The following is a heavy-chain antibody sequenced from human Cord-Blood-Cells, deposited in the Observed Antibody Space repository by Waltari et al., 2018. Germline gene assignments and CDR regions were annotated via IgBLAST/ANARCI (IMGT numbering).Heavy chain of an antibody. V-gene: IGHV4-39*01. CDR3: ARRGQYYYDSSGYYYYFDY. D-gene: IGHD3-22*01. Sequence: QLQLQESGPGLVKPSETLSLTCTVPGGSISSSSYHWGWIRQPPGKGLEWIGSIYYSGSTYYNPSLKSRVTISVDTSKNQFSLKLSSVTAADTAVYYCARRGQYYYDSSGYYYYFDYWGQGTLVTVSS. J-gene: IGHJ4*02. CDR1: GGSISSSSYH. CDR2: IYYSGST.